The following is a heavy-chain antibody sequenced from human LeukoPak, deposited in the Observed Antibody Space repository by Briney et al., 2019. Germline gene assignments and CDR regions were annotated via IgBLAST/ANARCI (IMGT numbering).Heavy chain of an antibody. CDR3: AKEGSVPYYFDY. V-gene: IGHV3-23*01. CDR2: ISGSGGST. Sequence: AISGSGGSTYYADSVKGRFTISRDNSKNTLYLQMNSLRAEDTAVYYCAKEGSVPYYFDYWGQGTLVTVSS. D-gene: IGHD3-10*01. J-gene: IGHJ4*02.